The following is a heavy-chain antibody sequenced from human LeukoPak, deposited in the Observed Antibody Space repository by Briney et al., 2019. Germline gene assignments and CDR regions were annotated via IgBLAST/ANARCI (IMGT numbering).Heavy chain of an antibody. V-gene: IGHV3-30-3*01. CDR2: ISYDGSNK. Sequence: PGRSLRLSCAASGFTFSSYAMHWVRQAPGKGLEWVAVISYDGSNKYYADSVKGRFTISRDNSKNTLYLQMNSLRAEDTAAYYCARGSGSYFDYWGQGTLVTVSS. J-gene: IGHJ4*02. CDR3: ARGSGSYFDY. CDR1: GFTFSSYA. D-gene: IGHD1-26*01.